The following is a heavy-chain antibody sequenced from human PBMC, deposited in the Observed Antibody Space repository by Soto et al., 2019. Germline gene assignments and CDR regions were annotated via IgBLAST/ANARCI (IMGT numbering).Heavy chain of an antibody. CDR1: GFSLSTSEVG. D-gene: IGHD3-10*01. Sequence: QITLKESGPTLVKPTQTLTLTCTFSGFSLSTSEVGVGWIRQPPGKALEWLALIYWDDDKRYSPSLKSRLTITMDTSKHQVVLTMTNMDPVDRATYYCAHSRYGSGNFDPWGQGTLVTVSS. CDR3: AHSRYGSGNFDP. CDR2: IYWDDDK. V-gene: IGHV2-5*02. J-gene: IGHJ5*02.